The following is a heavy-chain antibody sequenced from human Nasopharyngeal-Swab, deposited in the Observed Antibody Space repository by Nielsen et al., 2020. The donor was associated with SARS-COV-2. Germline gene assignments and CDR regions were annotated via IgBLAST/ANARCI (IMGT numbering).Heavy chain of an antibody. CDR1: GGSVSDYH. Sequence: SETLSLTCAVYGGSVSDYHWSWIRKPPGKGLEWIGEIKPSGITNYNPSLKSRVAISIDTSKNQFFFHLMSVTAADTAVYYCAGHPADFDYWGQGTLITVSS. D-gene: IGHD6-25*01. CDR3: AGHPADFDY. V-gene: IGHV4-34*01. CDR2: IKPSGIT. J-gene: IGHJ4*02.